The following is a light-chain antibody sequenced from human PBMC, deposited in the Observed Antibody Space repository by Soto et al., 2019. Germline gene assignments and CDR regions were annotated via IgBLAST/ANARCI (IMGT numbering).Light chain of an antibody. CDR3: QQYNSFWT. V-gene: IGKV1-5*03. CDR2: KAS. J-gene: IGKJ1*01. CDR1: KSISSW. Sequence: DIQMTQSPSTLSASVGDRVTITCRASKSISSWLAWYQQKPGKAPKLLIYKASSLESEVPSRFSGSGSGTEFTLTISSLQPDAFATYYCQQYNSFWTFGQGTKVEIK.